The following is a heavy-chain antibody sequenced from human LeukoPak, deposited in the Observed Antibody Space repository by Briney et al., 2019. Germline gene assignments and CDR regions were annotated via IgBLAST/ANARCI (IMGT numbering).Heavy chain of an antibody. CDR2: ISPYNGNT. CDR1: GYTFTSYG. J-gene: IGHJ4*02. Sequence: ASVTVSCKTSGYTFTSYGVSWVRQAPGQGLEWMGWISPYNGNTNYAQKLQGRVTMTTDTSTSTAYMELRSLRSDDTAVYYCARGSGYGDSPGLHWGQGTLVTVSS. CDR3: ARGSGYGDSPGLH. V-gene: IGHV1-18*01. D-gene: IGHD4-17*01.